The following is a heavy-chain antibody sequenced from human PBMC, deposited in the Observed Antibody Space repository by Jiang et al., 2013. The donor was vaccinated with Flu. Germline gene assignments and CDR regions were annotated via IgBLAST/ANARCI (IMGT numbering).Heavy chain of an antibody. J-gene: IGHJ4*02. V-gene: IGHV2-70*04. Sequence: KPTQTLTLTCTFSGFSLTTSGMRVSWIRQPPGKALEWLARIDWNDDKFYITSLKTRLTISKDTSKNQVVLTMTNMDPVDTATYYCARSRYASNWYYFDYWGQGTLVTVSS. CDR2: IDWNDDK. CDR3: ARSRYASNWYYFDY. D-gene: IGHD6-13*01. CDR1: GFSLTTSGMR.